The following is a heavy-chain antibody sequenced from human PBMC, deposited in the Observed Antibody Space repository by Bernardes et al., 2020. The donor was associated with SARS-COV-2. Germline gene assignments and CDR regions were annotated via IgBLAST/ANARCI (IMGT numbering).Heavy chain of an antibody. CDR3: VAIPGGGY. J-gene: IGHJ6*02. Sequence: VGSLRLSCAASGFTVSTTYMTWVRQAPGKGLEWVSIIYGGGNTYYADSVKGRFTISRDNSKNTVYLQINNLRAEDTAVYYCVAIPGGGYWGQGTTVTVSS. CDR1: GFTVSTTY. D-gene: IGHD5-12*01. V-gene: IGHV3-53*01. CDR2: IYGGGNT.